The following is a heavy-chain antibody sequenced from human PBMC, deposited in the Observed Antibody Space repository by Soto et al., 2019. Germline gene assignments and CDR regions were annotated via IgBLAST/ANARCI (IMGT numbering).Heavy chain of an antibody. J-gene: IGHJ3*02. D-gene: IGHD3-22*01. CDR1: GGSISSYF. Sequence: KPSETLSLTCTVSGGSISSYFWSWIRQPPGKGLEWIGYIYHSGSTSYNPSLKSRVTMSLDTSKKQFSLHLSSVTAADTAVYYCARANRGGNYNDVFDIWGQGTTVTVSS. CDR3: ARANRGGNYNDVFDI. CDR2: IYHSGST. V-gene: IGHV4-59*01.